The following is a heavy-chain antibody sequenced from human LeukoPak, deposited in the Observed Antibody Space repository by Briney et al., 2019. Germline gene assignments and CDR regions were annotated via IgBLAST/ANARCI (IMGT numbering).Heavy chain of an antibody. D-gene: IGHD2-2*01. Sequence: PGGSLRLSCAASGFTFSSYGMHWVRQAPGKGLEWVAVIWYDGSNKYYADSVKGRFTISRDNSKNTLYLQMSSLRAEDTAVYYCAREGYCSSTSCSWFDYWGQGTLVTVSS. J-gene: IGHJ4*02. CDR3: AREGYCSSTSCSWFDY. CDR2: IWYDGSNK. CDR1: GFTFSSYG. V-gene: IGHV3-33*01.